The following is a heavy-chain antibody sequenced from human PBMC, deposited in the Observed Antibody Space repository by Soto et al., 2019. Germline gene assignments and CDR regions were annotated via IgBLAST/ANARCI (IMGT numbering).Heavy chain of an antibody. CDR3: ARVFPVSSIAARAARFDP. D-gene: IGHD6-6*01. Sequence: GASVKFSCKASGYTFTGYYMHWVRQAPGQGLEWMGWINPNSGGTNYAQKFQGRVTMTRDTSISTAYMELSRLRSDDTAVYYCARVFPVSSIAARAARFDPWGQGTLVTVSS. V-gene: IGHV1-2*02. CDR1: GYTFTGYY. J-gene: IGHJ5*02. CDR2: INPNSGGT.